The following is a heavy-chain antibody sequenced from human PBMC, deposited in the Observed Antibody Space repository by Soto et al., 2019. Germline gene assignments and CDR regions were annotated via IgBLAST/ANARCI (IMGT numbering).Heavy chain of an antibody. Sequence: QVQLVESGGGVVQPGGSLRLSCAASGFTFSIYGFHWVRQAPGQGLEWVALMWYDGRKEYYSDSVKGRFTLSRDNSKNTLFLQMDSLRPEDTGLYFCASNGGTYGMDVWGRGTTVIVSS. D-gene: IGHD2-8*01. CDR2: MWYDGRKE. CDR3: ASNGGTYGMDV. CDR1: GFTFSIYG. V-gene: IGHV3-33*01. J-gene: IGHJ6*02.